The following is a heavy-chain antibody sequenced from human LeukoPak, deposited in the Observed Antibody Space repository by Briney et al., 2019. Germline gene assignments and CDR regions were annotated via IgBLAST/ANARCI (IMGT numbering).Heavy chain of an antibody. CDR2: IYHSGST. V-gene: IGHV4-38-2*02. CDR1: GYSISSGYY. Sequence: SETLSLTCTVSGYSISSGYYWGWIRQPPGKGLEWIGSIYHSGSTYYNPSLKSRVTISVDTSKNQSSLKLSSVTAADTAVYYCASHSQRGYSYGPIDYWGQGTLVTVSS. J-gene: IGHJ4*02. CDR3: ASHSQRGYSYGPIDY. D-gene: IGHD5-18*01.